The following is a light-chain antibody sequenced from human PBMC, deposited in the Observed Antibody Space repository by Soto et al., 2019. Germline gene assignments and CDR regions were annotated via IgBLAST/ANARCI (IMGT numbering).Light chain of an antibody. CDR3: SSYTSSNTLEV. CDR1: SSDVGGYDY. J-gene: IGLJ3*02. CDR2: EVS. Sequence: QSALTQPASVSGSPGQSITISCTGTSSDVGGYDYVSWYQQHPGKAPKLIIYEVSNRPSGVSNRFSGSKSGNTAPLTISGLQAEDEADYYCSSYTSSNTLEVFGGGTKLTVL. V-gene: IGLV2-14*01.